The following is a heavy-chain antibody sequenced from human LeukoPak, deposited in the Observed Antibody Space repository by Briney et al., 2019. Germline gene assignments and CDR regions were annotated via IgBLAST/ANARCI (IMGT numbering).Heavy chain of an antibody. V-gene: IGHV4-39*07. CDR2: INHSGST. CDR1: GGSISSSSYY. CDR3: ASRVLRYFDWLLSETRGWFDP. Sequence: SETLSLTCTVSGGSISSSSYYWSWIRQPPGKGLEWIGEINHSGSTNYNPSLKSRVTISVDTSKNQFSLKLSSVTAADTAVYYCASRVLRYFDWLLSETRGWFDPWGQGTLVTVSS. J-gene: IGHJ5*02. D-gene: IGHD3-9*01.